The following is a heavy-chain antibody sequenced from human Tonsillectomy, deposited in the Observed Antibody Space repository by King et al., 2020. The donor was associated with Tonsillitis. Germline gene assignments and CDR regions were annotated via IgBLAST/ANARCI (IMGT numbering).Heavy chain of an antibody. CDR3: ARVGGWGWFDP. V-gene: IGHV3-7*01. D-gene: IGHD3-16*01. CDR1: GFTFSRYW. Sequence: VQLVESGGGLVQPGGSLRLSCAASGFTFSRYWMSWVRQAPGTGLEWVANIKQDGSVKYYVDSVKGRFTISRDNSKNSLYLEMNSLRGEETAVYYCARVGGWGWFDPWGQGTLVTVSS. J-gene: IGHJ5*02. CDR2: IKQDGSVK.